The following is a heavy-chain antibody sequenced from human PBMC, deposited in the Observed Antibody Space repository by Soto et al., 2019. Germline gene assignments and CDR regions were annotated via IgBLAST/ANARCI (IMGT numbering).Heavy chain of an antibody. CDR3: ARGVRNNYGYLPAH. Sequence: GGSLRLSCAASGFIFSNYSMNWVRQAPGKGLEWVSYISGSMEWDSYISGSSSTIYYTDSVKGRFTISRDNAKNSLYLQMNSLRAEDTAVYYCARGVRNNYGYLPAHWGQGTLVTVSS. CDR2: ISGSMEWDSYISGSSSTI. CDR1: GFIFSNYS. V-gene: IGHV3-48*01. J-gene: IGHJ4*02. D-gene: IGHD5-18*01.